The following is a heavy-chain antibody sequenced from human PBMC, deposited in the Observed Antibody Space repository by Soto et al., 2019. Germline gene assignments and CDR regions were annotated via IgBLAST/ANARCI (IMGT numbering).Heavy chain of an antibody. V-gene: IGHV5-51*01. CDR3: ARRSSSWFDP. CDR2: IYPGDSDT. J-gene: IGHJ5*02. D-gene: IGHD6-13*01. Sequence: GESLKISCKGSGYSFTSYWIGWVRQMPGKGLEWMGIIYPGDSDTIYSPSFQGHVTISADKSLSTAYLQWSSLKASDTAMYYCARRSSSWFDPWGQGTLVTVSS. CDR1: GYSFTSYW.